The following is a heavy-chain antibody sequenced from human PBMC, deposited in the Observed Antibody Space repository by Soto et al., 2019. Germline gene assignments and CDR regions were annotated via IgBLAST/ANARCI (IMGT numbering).Heavy chain of an antibody. CDR2: ITSSSSHI. CDR3: AREVDYDRSGYYNDYFDY. CDR1: GFTFSSYR. D-gene: IGHD3-22*01. Sequence: GGSLRLSCAASGFTFSSYRMNWVRQAPGKGLEWVSSITSSSSHIYSADSVKGRFTISRDNAKNSLYLQMNSLRAEDTAVYYCAREVDYDRSGYYNDYFDYWGQGTLVTVSS. J-gene: IGHJ4*02. V-gene: IGHV3-21*01.